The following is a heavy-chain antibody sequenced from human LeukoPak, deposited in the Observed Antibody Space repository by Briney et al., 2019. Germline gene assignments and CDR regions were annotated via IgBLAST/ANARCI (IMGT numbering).Heavy chain of an antibody. Sequence: PGGSLRLSCAASGFTFNTFAMTWVRQAPGKGLEWVSSISGSGSSTYYADSVKGRFNISRDNSKNTLDLQLSNLRAEDTAIYFCVRAGPYAYPGRGWFDSWGQGTLVSVSS. D-gene: IGHD2-2*01. CDR1: GFTFNTFA. CDR3: VRAGPYAYPGRGWFDS. J-gene: IGHJ5*01. CDR2: ISGSGSST. V-gene: IGHV3-23*01.